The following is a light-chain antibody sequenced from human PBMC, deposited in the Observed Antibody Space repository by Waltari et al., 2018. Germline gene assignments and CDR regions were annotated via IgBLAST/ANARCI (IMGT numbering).Light chain of an antibody. CDR1: QSGSIC. J-gene: IGKJ4*01. CDR3: QQSLTSPKFT. CDR2: AAS. Sequence: RARQSGSICVKWYQQEPGKAPRLLIYAASTLSSGVPSRFRGSGSGTDVTLTSSGLQSDDIAVYDCQQSLTSPKFTFGGGTKVQIK. V-gene: IGKV1-39*01.